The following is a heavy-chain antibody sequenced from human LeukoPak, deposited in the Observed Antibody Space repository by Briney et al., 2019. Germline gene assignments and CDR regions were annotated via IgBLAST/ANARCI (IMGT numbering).Heavy chain of an antibody. CDR3: ARHRGYCSSTSCSYNWFDP. J-gene: IGHJ5*02. CDR2: IYYSGST. D-gene: IGHD2-2*03. V-gene: IGHV4-59*08. CDR1: GGSISSYY. Sequence: SETLSLTCTVSGGSISSYYWTWIRQPPGKGLEWIGYIYYSGSTKYNPSLKSRATMSVDTSKNRFSLKLSSVTAADTAVYHCARHRGYCSSTSCSYNWFDPWGQGTLVTVSS.